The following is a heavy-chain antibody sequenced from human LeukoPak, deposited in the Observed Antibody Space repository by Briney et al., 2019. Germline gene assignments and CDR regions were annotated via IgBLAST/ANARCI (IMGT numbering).Heavy chain of an antibody. J-gene: IGHJ3*02. CDR3: ARVSGYNYGVDVFDI. CDR1: GGSISSYY. D-gene: IGHD5-18*01. V-gene: IGHV4-59*01. Sequence: SETLSLTCTVSGGSISSYYWSWIRQPPGKGLEWIGYIYYSGSTNYNPSLKSRVTISIDTSKNQFSLKLSSVPAADTALYYCARVSGYNYGVDVFDIWGQGTMVTVSS. CDR2: IYYSGST.